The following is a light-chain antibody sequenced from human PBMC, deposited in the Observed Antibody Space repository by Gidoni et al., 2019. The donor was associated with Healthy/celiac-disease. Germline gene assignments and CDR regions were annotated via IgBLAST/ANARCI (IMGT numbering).Light chain of an antibody. J-gene: IGKJ5*01. CDR2: AAS. CDR3: QQSYSTLPT. V-gene: IGKV1-39*01. Sequence: DIQMTQSPSSLSASVGDRVTITCRASQNITSYLNWYQQKPGKAPKLLIYAASSLQSGVPSRFSGSGSGTDFTLTISSLQPEDFATYYCQQSYSTLPTFGQGTQLEIK. CDR1: QNITSY.